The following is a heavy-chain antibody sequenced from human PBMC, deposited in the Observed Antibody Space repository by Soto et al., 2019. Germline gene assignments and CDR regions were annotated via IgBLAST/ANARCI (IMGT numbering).Heavy chain of an antibody. CDR2: IYYSGST. CDR3: ARGPLRFLEWLLKPPIDY. D-gene: IGHD3-3*01. CDR1: GGSISSGDYY. J-gene: IGHJ4*02. Sequence: PSETLSLTCTVSGGSISSGDYYWSWIRQPPGKGLEWIGCIYYSGSTYYNPSLKSRVTISVDTSKNQFSLKLSSVTAADTAVYYFARGPLRFLEWLLKPPIDYWGQGTLVTVSS. V-gene: IGHV4-30-4*01.